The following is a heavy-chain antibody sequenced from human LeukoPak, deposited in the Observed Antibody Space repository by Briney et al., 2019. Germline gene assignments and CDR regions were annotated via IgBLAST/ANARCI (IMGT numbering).Heavy chain of an antibody. Sequence: SEALSLTCTVSGGSISSSSYYWGWIRQPPGKGLEWIGSIYYSGSTYYNPSLKSRVTISVDTSKNLFSLKLSSVTAADTAVYYCAGTMNTYFDYWGQGTLVTVSS. J-gene: IGHJ4*02. CDR2: IYYSGST. V-gene: IGHV4-39*01. D-gene: IGHD2/OR15-2a*01. CDR1: GGSISSSSYY. CDR3: AGTMNTYFDY.